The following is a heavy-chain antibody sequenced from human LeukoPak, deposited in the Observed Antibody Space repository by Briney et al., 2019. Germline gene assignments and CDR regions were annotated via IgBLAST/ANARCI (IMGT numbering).Heavy chain of an antibody. V-gene: IGHV3-48*04. CDR1: GFTFSSYS. CDR3: ARRFRGAFDI. CDR2: ISGSTI. J-gene: IGHJ3*02. Sequence: GGSLRLSCAASGFTFSSYSMSWIRQAPGKGLEWVSYISGSTIYYADSVKGRFTISRDNAKNSLYLQMNSLRAEDTAVYYCARRFRGAFDIWGQGTMVTVSS.